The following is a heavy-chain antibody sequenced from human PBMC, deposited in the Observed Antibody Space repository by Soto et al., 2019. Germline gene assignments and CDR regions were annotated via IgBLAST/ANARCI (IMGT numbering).Heavy chain of an antibody. D-gene: IGHD5-12*01. CDR2: IIPIFGTA. J-gene: IGHJ6*02. CDR1: GGTFSSYA. Sequence: SVKVSCKASGGTFSSYAISWVRQAPGQGLEWMGGIIPIFGTANYAQKFQGRVTITADKSTSTAYMELSSLRSEDTAVYYCARAGDIVATITHYYYCGMDVWGQGXTVTVYS. V-gene: IGHV1-69*06. CDR3: ARAGDIVATITHYYYCGMDV.